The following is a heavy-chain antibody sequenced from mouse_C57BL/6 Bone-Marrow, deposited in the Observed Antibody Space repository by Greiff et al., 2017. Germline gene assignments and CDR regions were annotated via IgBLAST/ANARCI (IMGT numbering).Heavy chain of an antibody. D-gene: IGHD2-1*01. CDR1: GYTFTDYY. CDR3: ARRVYYDYAMDY. CDR2: IFPGSGST. V-gene: IGHV1-75*01. Sequence: VQLQQSGPELVKPGASVKISCKASGYTFTDYYMNWVKQRPGQGLEWIGWIFPGSGSTYYNEKFKGKATLTVDKSSSTAYMLLRSLTSEDSAVYCCARRVYYDYAMDYWGQGTSVTVSS. J-gene: IGHJ4*01.